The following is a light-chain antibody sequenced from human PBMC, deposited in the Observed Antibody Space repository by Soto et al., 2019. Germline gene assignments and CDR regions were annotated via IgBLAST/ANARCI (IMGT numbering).Light chain of an antibody. J-gene: IGKJ4*01. Sequence: DLQMTQSPSSVSASVGDRATLTCRASQDIGNLLAWYQQKPGKAPKLLIYFGSNLQTGVPSRFSGSGSGTDFTLTISSLQPEDLATYYCQQADSFPLTFGRGTKVDIK. CDR2: FGS. CDR3: QQADSFPLT. V-gene: IGKV1-12*01. CDR1: QDIGNL.